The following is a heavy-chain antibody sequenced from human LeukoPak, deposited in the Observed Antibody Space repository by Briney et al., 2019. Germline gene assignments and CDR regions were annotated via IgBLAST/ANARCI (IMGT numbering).Heavy chain of an antibody. D-gene: IGHD3-10*01. V-gene: IGHV5-51*01. Sequence: HGESLKISCQGSGYNFITYWIGWVRQMPGKGLGWMGIIYPGDSDTRYSPSFQGQVTISADKSLGTAYLQWSSLKASDSAMYYCARTAVRGSATNFDYWGQGTLVTVSS. J-gene: IGHJ4*02. CDR1: GYNFITYW. CDR3: ARTAVRGSATNFDY. CDR2: IYPGDSDT.